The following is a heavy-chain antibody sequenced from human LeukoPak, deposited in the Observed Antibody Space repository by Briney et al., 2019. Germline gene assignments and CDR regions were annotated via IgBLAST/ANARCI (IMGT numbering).Heavy chain of an antibody. CDR2: ISGSGDST. Sequence: PWGSLRLSCAASGFTFSNYAMRWVRQVPGKGLEWVSGISGSGDSTYYADSVKGRFTISRDNSKNTLYLQMNSLRAEDTAVYYCARRSGIAVAGAFDYWGQGTLVTVSS. J-gene: IGHJ4*02. V-gene: IGHV3-23*01. CDR1: GFTFSNYA. D-gene: IGHD6-19*01. CDR3: ARRSGIAVAGAFDY.